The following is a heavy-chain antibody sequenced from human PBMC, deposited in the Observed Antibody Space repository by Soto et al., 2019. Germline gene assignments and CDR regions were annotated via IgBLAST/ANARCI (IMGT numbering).Heavy chain of an antibody. Sequence: QVQLVQSGAEVKKPGASVKVSCKASGYTFTSYGVSWVRQAPGQGLEWMGWISSYNGNTNYPQKFQGRVTMTTDPSTSKDYIKLRSLISDDPAVYDCARDSPTLSPNWLYPWGQGTLVTLSS. J-gene: IGHJ5*02. CDR1: GYTFTSYG. D-gene: IGHD3-16*01. V-gene: IGHV1-18*01. CDR2: ISSYNGNT. CDR3: ARDSPTLSPNWLYP.